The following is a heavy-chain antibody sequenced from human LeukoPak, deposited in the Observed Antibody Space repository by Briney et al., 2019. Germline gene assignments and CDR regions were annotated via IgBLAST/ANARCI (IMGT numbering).Heavy chain of an antibody. CDR1: GGSFSGYY. D-gene: IGHD6-13*01. J-gene: IGHJ6*02. Sequence: SETLSLTCAVYGGSFSGYYWSWIRQPPGKGLEWIGEINHSGSTNYNPSLKSRVTISVDTSKNQFSLKLSSVTAADTAVYYCARVAPRFSSSWYSPYYYYGMDVWGQGTTVTVSS. CDR3: ARVAPRFSSSWYSPYYYYGMDV. V-gene: IGHV4-34*01. CDR2: INHSGST.